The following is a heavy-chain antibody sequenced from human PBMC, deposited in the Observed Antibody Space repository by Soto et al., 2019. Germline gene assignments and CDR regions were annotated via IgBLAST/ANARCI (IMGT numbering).Heavy chain of an antibody. CDR2: IWYDGSNK. CDR1: GFTFSSYG. V-gene: IGHV3-33*01. J-gene: IGHJ6*03. CDR3: ARDRITGTTGDYYYMDV. Sequence: GGSLRLSCAASGFTFSSYGMHWVRQAPGKGLEWVAVIWYDGSNKYYADSVKGRFTISRDNSKNTLYLQMNSLRAEDTAVYYCARDRITGTTGDYYYMDVWGKGTTVTVSS. D-gene: IGHD1-20*01.